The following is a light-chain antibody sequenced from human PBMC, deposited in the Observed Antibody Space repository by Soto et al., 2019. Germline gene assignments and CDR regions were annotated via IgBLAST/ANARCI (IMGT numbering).Light chain of an antibody. CDR3: QQLYTLPFT. V-gene: IGKV1-9*01. Sequence: IQLTQSPSLLSASILDIVTITFLASHDISTFLAWYQQKPGKAPKLLIYEASTLQSGVPSRFSGSGSGTEFTLTISGLLPEDFAAYHCQQLYTLPFTFGQGTRLEIK. J-gene: IGKJ5*01. CDR1: HDISTF. CDR2: EAS.